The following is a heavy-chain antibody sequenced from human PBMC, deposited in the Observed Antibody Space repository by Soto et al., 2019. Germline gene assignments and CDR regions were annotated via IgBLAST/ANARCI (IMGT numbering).Heavy chain of an antibody. CDR2: IYYSGST. Sequence: SETLSLTCTVSGCSVSSGSYYWSWIRQPPGKGLEWIGYIYYSGSTNYNPSLKSRVTISVDTSKNQFSLKLSSVTAADTAVYYCARDPSNSNYVRNWFDPWGQGTLVTVSS. V-gene: IGHV4-61*01. CDR1: GCSVSSGSYY. D-gene: IGHD4-4*01. J-gene: IGHJ5*02. CDR3: ARDPSNSNYVRNWFDP.